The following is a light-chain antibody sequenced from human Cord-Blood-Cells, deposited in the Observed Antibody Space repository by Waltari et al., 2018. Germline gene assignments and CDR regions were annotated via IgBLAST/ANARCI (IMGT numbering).Light chain of an antibody. CDR2: WAS. V-gene: IGKV4-1*01. J-gene: IGKJ1*01. CDR3: QQYYSTPWT. Sequence: DIVMTQSPDSLAVSLGERATSNCKSRQSVLYSSNNKNYLAWYQQKPGQPPKLLIYWASTRESGVTDRFSGSGSGTDFTLTISSLQAEDVAVYYCQQYYSTPWTFGQGTKVEIK. CDR1: QSVLYSSNNKNY.